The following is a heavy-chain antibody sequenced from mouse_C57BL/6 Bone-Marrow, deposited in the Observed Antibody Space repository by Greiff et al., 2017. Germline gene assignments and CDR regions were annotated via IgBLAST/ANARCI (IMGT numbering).Heavy chain of an antibody. D-gene: IGHD2-2*01. CDR3: AKNPHGYDRLYYAMDY. CDR2: IWSGGST. Sequence: QLKESGPGLVQPSQSLSITCPVSGFSLTSYGVHWVRQPPGKGLEWLGVIWSGGSTDYNAAFISRLSISKDNSKSQVFFKMNSLQADDTAIYYCAKNPHGYDRLYYAMDYWGKGTSVTVAS. V-gene: IGHV2-4*01. CDR1: GFSLTSYG. J-gene: IGHJ4*01.